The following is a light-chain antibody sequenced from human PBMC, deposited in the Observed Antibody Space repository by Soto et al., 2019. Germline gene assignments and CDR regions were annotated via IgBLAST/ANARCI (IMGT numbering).Light chain of an antibody. J-gene: IGLJ1*01. Sequence: QSALTQPPSVSGAPGQRVTISCTGSSSNTGAGYDVHWYKQFPGTAPKLLIYGNNNRPSGVPGRFSGSKSGTSASLAITGLQVEDEANYYCQSYDSSLSGVVFGTGTKVTVL. V-gene: IGLV1-40*01. CDR2: GNN. CDR1: SSNTGAGYD. CDR3: QSYDSSLSGVV.